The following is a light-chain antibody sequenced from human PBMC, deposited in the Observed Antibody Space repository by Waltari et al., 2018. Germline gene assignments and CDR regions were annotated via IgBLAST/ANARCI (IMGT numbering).Light chain of an antibody. CDR2: DVT. Sequence: QSALTQPRSVAGSSGQSVTIPCSGSRSDVGVYGFISWYQHHPDKAPQLIIYDVTKRPSGVPDRFSGSKSGNTASLTISGLQADDEADYYCSSYTPTSFWVFGGGTKLTVL. CDR3: SSYTPTSFWV. J-gene: IGLJ3*02. V-gene: IGLV2-11*01. CDR1: RSDVGVYGF.